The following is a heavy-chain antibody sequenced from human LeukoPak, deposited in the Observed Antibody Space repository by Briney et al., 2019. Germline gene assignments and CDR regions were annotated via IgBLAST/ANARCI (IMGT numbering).Heavy chain of an antibody. CDR1: GGSISSGSYY. D-gene: IGHD3-3*01. CDR3: ARGYYDFWSGRDDY. Sequence: SQTLSLTCTVSGGSISSGSYYWSWIRQPAGKGLEWIGRIYTSGSTNYSPSLKSRVTISVDTSKNQFSLKLSSVTAADTAVYYCARGYYDFWSGRDDYWGQGTLVTVSS. J-gene: IGHJ4*02. V-gene: IGHV4-61*02. CDR2: IYTSGST.